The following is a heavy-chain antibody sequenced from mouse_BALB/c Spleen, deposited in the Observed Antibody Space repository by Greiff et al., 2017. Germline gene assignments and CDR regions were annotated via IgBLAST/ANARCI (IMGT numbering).Heavy chain of an antibody. CDR1: GFSLTSYG. CDR2: IWAGGST. J-gene: IGHJ1*01. V-gene: IGHV2-9*02. Sequence: QVQLKQSGPGLVAPSQSLSITCTVSGFSLTSYGVHWVRQPPGKGLEWLGVIWAGGSTNYNSALMSRLSISKDNSKSQVFLKMNSLQTDDTAMYYCARDRGSSYWYFDVWGAGTTVTVSS. CDR3: ARDRGSSYWYFDV. D-gene: IGHD1-1*01.